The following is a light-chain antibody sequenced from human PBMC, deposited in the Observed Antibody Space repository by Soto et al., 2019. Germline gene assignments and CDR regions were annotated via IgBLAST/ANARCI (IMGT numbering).Light chain of an antibody. Sequence: EIVLTQSPATLSLSPGERATLSCRASQSVSSYLACYQQKPGQAPRLLIYDASNRATGIPARFSGSGSGTDFTLTISSREPEDFAVYYCQQRSNWPSFGGGTKVEIK. CDR3: QQRSNWPS. V-gene: IGKV3-11*01. J-gene: IGKJ4*02. CDR1: QSVSSY. CDR2: DAS.